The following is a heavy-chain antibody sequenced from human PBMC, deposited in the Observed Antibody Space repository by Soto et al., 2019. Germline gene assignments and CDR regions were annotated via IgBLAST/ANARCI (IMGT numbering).Heavy chain of an antibody. CDR2: ISGYNGNK. CDR3: ARAPDIFDY. Sequence: QVQLVQSGAEVKKPGASVKVSCKASGYTFTSYGITWVRQAPGQGLEGMGWISGYNGNKKYAQKLQGRGSMTTGTSRGTAAAEPRSLRSDDTALYSGARAPDIFDYWGQGPLVPVSP. V-gene: IGHV1-18*01. J-gene: IGHJ4*02. CDR1: GYTFTSYG.